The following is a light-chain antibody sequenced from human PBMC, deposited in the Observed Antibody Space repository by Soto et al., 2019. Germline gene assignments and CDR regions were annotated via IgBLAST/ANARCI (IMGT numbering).Light chain of an antibody. V-gene: IGKV3-15*01. CDR1: QSVGSN. J-gene: IGKJ1*01. Sequence: EIVMTQSPATLSVSPGERSTLSCRASQSVGSNLAWYQLKPGQAPRLLIYGASTRATGNPARFSGSGSGTDFTLTISSLQSEDFAIYFCQQYNNWPPDRTFGQGTKVEIK. CDR3: QQYNNWPPDRT. CDR2: GAS.